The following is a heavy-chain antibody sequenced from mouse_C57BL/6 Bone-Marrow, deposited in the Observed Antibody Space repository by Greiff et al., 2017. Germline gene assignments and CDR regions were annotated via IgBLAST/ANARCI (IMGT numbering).Heavy chain of an antibody. CDR3: ARVADGYWYFDV. CDR1: GFTFSSYA. Sequence: EVHLVESGGGLVKPGGSLKLSCAASGFTFSSYAMSWVRQTPEKRLEWVATISDGGSYTYYPDNVKGRFTITRDNAKNNLYLQMSHLKSEDTAMYYCARVADGYWYFDVWGTGTTVTVTS. CDR2: ISDGGSYT. V-gene: IGHV5-4*01. J-gene: IGHJ1*03.